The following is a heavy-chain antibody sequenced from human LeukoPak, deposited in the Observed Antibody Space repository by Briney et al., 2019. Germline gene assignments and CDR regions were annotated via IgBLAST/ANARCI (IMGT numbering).Heavy chain of an antibody. J-gene: IGHJ4*02. V-gene: IGHV4-39*01. CDR2: IYYSGST. D-gene: IGHD3-10*01. Sequence: SETLSLTCAVYGGSFSSSSYYWGWIRQPPGKGLEWIGSIYYSGSTYYNPSLKSRVTISVDTSKNQFSLKLSSVTAADTAVYYCARHNGSGSYRSRYYFDYWGQGTLVTVSS. CDR3: ARHNGSGSYRSRYYFDY. CDR1: GGSFSSSSYY.